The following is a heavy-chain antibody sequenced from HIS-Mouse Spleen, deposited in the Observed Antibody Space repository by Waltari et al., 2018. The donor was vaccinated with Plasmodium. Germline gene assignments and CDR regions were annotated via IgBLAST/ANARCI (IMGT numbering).Heavy chain of an antibody. Sequence: QVQLQESGPGLVKPSETLSLTCPVSGGSISSYYWHWSRQPAGKGLAWIGRIYTSGSTNYNPSLKSRVTMSVDTSKNQFSLKLSSVTAADTAVYYCARGPAAAGNWRHYGMDVWGQGTTVTVSS. CDR1: GGSISSYY. J-gene: IGHJ6*02. CDR2: IYTSGST. CDR3: ARGPAAAGNWRHYGMDV. D-gene: IGHD6-13*01. V-gene: IGHV4-4*07.